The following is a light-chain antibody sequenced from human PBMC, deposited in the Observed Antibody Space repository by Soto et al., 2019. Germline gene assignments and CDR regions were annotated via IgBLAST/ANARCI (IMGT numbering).Light chain of an antibody. J-gene: IGLJ2*01. Sequence: SYELTQPPSVSVSPGQTASVTCSGDKLGDKYACWYQQKPGQSPVLVIYQDNKRPSGIPERFSGSNSGNTATLTISGTQAMDEADYYCQAWDSIHVVFGGGTQLTVL. CDR1: KLGDKY. CDR2: QDN. CDR3: QAWDSIHVV. V-gene: IGLV3-1*01.